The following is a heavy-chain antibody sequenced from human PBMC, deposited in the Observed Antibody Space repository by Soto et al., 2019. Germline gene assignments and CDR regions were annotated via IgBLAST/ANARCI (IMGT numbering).Heavy chain of an antibody. J-gene: IGHJ4*02. V-gene: IGHV1-69*01. CDR3: ARGRGSGTYAPVGY. CDR2: VIPMFGSS. Sequence: QVQLVQSGAEAKKPGSSVKVSCKASGGTFSSYAISWVRQAPGQGREWMGGVIPMFGSSNYAQKFQGRVTITADESTSTAYMELNSLRFEDTAVYYCARGRGSGTYAPVGYWGQGTLVTVSS. CDR1: GGTFSSYA. D-gene: IGHD1-26*01.